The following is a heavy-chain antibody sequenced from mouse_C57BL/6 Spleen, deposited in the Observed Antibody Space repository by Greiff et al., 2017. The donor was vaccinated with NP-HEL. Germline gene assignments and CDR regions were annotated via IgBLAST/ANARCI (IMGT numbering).Heavy chain of an antibody. CDR1: GYAFSSYW. CDR2: IYPGDGDT. J-gene: IGHJ1*03. V-gene: IGHV1-80*01. CDR3: ARSRGYDSRYWYFDV. D-gene: IGHD2-4*01. Sequence: QVQLQQSGAELVKPGASVKISCKASGYAFSSYWMNWVKQRPGKGLEWIGQIYPGDGDTNYNGKFKGKATLTADKSSSTAYMQLSSLTSEDSAVYFCARSRGYDSRYWYFDVWGTGTTVTVSS.